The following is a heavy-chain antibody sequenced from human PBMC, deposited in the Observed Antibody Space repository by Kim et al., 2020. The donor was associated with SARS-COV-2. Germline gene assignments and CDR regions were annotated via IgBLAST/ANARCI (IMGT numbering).Heavy chain of an antibody. J-gene: IGHJ4*02. CDR2: GKNK. Sequence: GKNKYYADAVEGRVTISRDNSKNTLYLQMNSLRAEDTAVYYCAKAEAYDYWGQGTLVTVSS. V-gene: IGHV3-30*02. CDR3: AKAEAYDY.